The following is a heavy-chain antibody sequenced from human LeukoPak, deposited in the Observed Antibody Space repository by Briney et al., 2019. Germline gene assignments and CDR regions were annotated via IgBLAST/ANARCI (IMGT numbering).Heavy chain of an antibody. D-gene: IGHD5-18*01. CDR3: ARVPWIQLCGMDV. J-gene: IGHJ6*02. V-gene: IGHV1-46*01. Sequence: ASVTVSFTASGYTLTSYYMHWVRQAPGQGLEWMGIINPSGGSTSYAQKFQGRVTMTRDTSTSTVYMELSSLRSEDTAVYYCARVPWIQLCGMDVWGQGTTVTVSS. CDR2: INPSGGST. CDR1: GYTLTSYY.